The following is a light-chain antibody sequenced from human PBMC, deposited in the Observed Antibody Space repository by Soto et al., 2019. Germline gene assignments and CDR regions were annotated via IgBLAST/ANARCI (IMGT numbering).Light chain of an antibody. Sequence: QSVMTQPPSVSAAPGQKVTISCSGSSSNIGGNSVSWYQQLPGTAPKLLIYNNIKRPSGVPDRFSASKSGASVSLAISGLQSEDEAIYYCSAWDDSLNGVLFGGGTKLTVL. CDR1: SSNIGGNS. J-gene: IGLJ2*01. V-gene: IGLV1-44*01. CDR3: SAWDDSLNGVL. CDR2: NNI.